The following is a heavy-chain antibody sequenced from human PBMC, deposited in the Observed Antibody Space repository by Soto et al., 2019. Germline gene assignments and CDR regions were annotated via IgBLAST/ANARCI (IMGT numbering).Heavy chain of an antibody. Sequence: PGGSLRLSCAVSGFTFDDNAMHWVRQAPEKGLEWVSGINWKSDIGYADSVKGRFTISRDNAENSLYLQMNSLRVEDKALYYCAIAQDRGGRTTFIYWGQGTQVTVSS. CDR2: INWKSDI. J-gene: IGHJ4*02. V-gene: IGHV3-9*01. D-gene: IGHD3-16*01. CDR1: GFTFDDNA. CDR3: AIAQDRGGRTTFIY.